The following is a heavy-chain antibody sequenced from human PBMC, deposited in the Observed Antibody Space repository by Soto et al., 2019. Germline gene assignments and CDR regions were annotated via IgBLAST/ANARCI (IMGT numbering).Heavy chain of an antibody. J-gene: IGHJ4*02. V-gene: IGHV1-69*02. D-gene: IGHD2-2*01. CDR3: ATFYGGDCTTTTCYGDFAY. CDR2: IIPLFGIT. Sequence: QVQLVQSGAEVKTPGSSVKVSCKASGGIFNRYSVSWVRQAPGQGLEWMGRIIPLFGITNYAQKFQGRVMITADKSTNTAYMEVNGLRSEDTALYYCATFYGGDCTTTTCYGDFAYWGQGTLVTVTS. CDR1: GGIFNRYS.